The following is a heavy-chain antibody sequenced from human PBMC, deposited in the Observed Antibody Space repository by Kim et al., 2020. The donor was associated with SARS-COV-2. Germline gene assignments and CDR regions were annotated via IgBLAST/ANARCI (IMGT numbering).Heavy chain of an antibody. V-gene: IGHV3-15*01. Sequence: GGSLRLSCAASGFTFSNAWMSWVRQAPGKGLEWVGRIKSKTDGGTTDYAAPVKGRFTISRDDSKNTLYLQMNSLKTEDTAVYYCTTDQYPVATIYYYYYGMDVWGQGTTVTVSS. CDR2: IKSKTDGGTT. CDR1: GFTFSNAW. D-gene: IGHD5-12*01. CDR3: TTDQYPVATIYYYYYGMDV. J-gene: IGHJ6*02.